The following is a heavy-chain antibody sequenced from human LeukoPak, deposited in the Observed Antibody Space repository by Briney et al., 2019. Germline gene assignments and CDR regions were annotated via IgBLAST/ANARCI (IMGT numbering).Heavy chain of an antibody. V-gene: IGHV1-2*02. CDR3: ARGDSTSGYYLDY. J-gene: IGHJ4*02. CDR2: INPNSGGT. CDR1: GYTLTGYY. Sequence: ASVKVSCKASGYTLTGYYMHWVRQAPGQGLEWMGWINPNSGGTNYAQKFQGRVTMTRDTSISIAYVEMSGLRSDDTAVYYCARGDSTSGYYLDYWGQETLVTVAS. D-gene: IGHD6-13*01.